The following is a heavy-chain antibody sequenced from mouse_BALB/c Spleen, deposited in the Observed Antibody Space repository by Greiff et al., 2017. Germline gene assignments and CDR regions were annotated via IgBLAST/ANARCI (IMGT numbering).Heavy chain of an antibody. J-gene: IGHJ1*01. V-gene: IGHV3-2*02. CDR3: ARRGLLYWYFDV. CDR2: ISYSGST. D-gene: IGHD1-1*01. Sequence: EVKVEESGPGLVKPSQSLSLTCTVTGYSITSDYAWNWIRQFPGNKLEWMGYISYSGSTSYNPSLKSRISITRDTSKNQFFLQLNSVTTEDTATYYCARRGLLYWYFDVWGAGTTVTVSS. CDR1: GYSITSDYA.